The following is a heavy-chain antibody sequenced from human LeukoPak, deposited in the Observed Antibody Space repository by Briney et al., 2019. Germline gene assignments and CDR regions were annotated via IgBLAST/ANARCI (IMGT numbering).Heavy chain of an antibody. J-gene: IGHJ5*02. D-gene: IGHD2-2*01. Sequence: ASVKVSCKASGGTFSSYAISWVRQAPGQGLEWMGGIIPIFGTANYAQKFQGRVPITTGESTSTAYMELSSLRSEDTAVYFCARGVVPAAMYHWFDPWGQGTLVTVSS. CDR1: GGTFSSYA. CDR3: ARGVVPAAMYHWFDP. CDR2: IIPIFGTA. V-gene: IGHV1-69*05.